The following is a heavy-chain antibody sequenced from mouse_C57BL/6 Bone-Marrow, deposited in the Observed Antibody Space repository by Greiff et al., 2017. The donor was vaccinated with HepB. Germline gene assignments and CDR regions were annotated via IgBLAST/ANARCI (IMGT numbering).Heavy chain of an antibody. CDR3: ARNPPPVYYDYDNVMDY. D-gene: IGHD2-4*01. CDR2: IWTGGGT. V-gene: IGHV2-9-1*01. CDR1: GFSLTSYA. J-gene: IGHJ4*01. Sequence: QVQLQQSGPGLVAPSQSLSITCTVSGFSLTSYAISWVSQPPGKGLEWLGVIWTGGGTNYNSDLNYRLSISDNNSKSPVFLKMNRLQTDDTARDYCARNPPPVYYDYDNVMDYWGQGTSVTASS.